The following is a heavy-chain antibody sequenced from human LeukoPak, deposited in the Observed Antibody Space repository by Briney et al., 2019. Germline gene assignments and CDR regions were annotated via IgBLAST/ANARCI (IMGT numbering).Heavy chain of an antibody. CDR1: GFTFSSYS. D-gene: IGHD6-13*01. CDR2: ISSSSSYI. Sequence: GGSLRLSCAASGFTFSSYSMNWVRQAPGKGLEWVSSISSSSSYIYYADSVKGRFTISRDNAKNSLYLQMNSLRAEDTAVYCCARGLEQQLAPFDYWGQGTLVTVSS. V-gene: IGHV3-21*01. CDR3: ARGLEQQLAPFDY. J-gene: IGHJ4*02.